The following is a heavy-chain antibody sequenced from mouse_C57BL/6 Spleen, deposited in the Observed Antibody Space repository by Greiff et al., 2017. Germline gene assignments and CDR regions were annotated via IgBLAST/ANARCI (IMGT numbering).Heavy chain of an antibody. CDR2: IYPGDGDT. CDR1: GYAFSSYW. V-gene: IGHV1-80*01. D-gene: IGHD1-1*01. J-gene: IGHJ4*01. CDR3: ARYPYYYGSTYYAMDY. Sequence: VQLQQSGAELVKPGASVKISCKASGYAFSSYWMNWVKQRPGKGLEWIGQIYPGDGDTNYNGKFKGKATLTADKSSSTAYMQLSSLTSEDSAVYFCARYPYYYGSTYYAMDYWGQGTSVTVSS.